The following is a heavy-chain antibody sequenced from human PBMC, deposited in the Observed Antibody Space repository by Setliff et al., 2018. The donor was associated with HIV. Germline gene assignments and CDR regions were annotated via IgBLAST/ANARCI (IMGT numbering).Heavy chain of an antibody. Sequence: ASETLSLTCTVSGGSISSGGYYWNWIRQYPVKGLEWIGHIYYNGRTLFNPALGTRLNMSVDTSENQFSLHLNSVTAADTAVYYCVRERRRSPLSYGLDVWGQGTTVTVS. CDR3: VRERRRSPLSYGLDV. CDR1: GGSISSGGYY. J-gene: IGHJ6*02. CDR2: IYYNGRT. V-gene: IGHV4-31*03.